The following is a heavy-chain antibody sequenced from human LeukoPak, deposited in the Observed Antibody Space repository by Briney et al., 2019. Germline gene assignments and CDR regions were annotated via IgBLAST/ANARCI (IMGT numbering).Heavy chain of an antibody. D-gene: IGHD3-3*01. V-gene: IGHV4-34*01. CDR2: INHSGST. CDR3: ARGGIKTIFGVVMYYYYYMDV. CDR1: DYSISSGYY. J-gene: IGHJ6*03. Sequence: SETLSLTCAVSDYSISSGYYWSWIRQPPGKGLEWIGEINHSGSTNYNPSLKSRVTISVDTSKNQFSLKLSSVTAADTAVYYCARGGIKTIFGVVMYYYYYMDVWGKGTTVTVSS.